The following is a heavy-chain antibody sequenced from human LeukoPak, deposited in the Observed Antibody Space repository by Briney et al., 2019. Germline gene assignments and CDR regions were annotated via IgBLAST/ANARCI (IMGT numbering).Heavy chain of an antibody. CDR1: GGSISSYY. CDR3: ARGAGSAYDYVWGSYRNDWCFDL. D-gene: IGHD3-16*02. CDR2: INHSGST. Sequence: PSETLSLTCTVSGGSISSYYWSWIRQPPGKGLEWIGEINHSGSTNYNPSLKSRVTISVDTSKNQFSLKLSSVTAADTAVYYCARGAGSAYDYVWGSYRNDWCFDLWGRGTLVTVSS. J-gene: IGHJ2*01. V-gene: IGHV4-34*01.